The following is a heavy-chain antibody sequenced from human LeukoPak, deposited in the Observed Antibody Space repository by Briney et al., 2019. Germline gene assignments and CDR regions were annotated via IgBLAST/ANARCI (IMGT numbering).Heavy chain of an antibody. CDR3: ARPMEPQVDIVADY. J-gene: IGHJ4*02. V-gene: IGHV1-2*02. CDR2: INLNSGGT. D-gene: IGHD5-12*01. Sequence: ASVKVSCKTSGYTFTGYYMHWMRQAPGRGLEWMGWINLNSGGTNYAQKFQGRVIMTRDTSTSTAYMELNRLRFDDTAVYYCARPMEPQVDIVADYWGQGTLVTVSS. CDR1: GYTFTGYY.